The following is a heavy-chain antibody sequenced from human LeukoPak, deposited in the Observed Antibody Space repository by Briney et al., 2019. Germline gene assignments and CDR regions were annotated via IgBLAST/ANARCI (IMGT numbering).Heavy chain of an antibody. CDR1: GFTFSSYS. Sequence: PGGSLRLSCAASGFTFSSYSMNWVRQAPGKGLEWVSSSSSSSSYIYYADSVKGRFTISRDNAKNSLYLQMNSLRAEDTAVYYCARDPGDYGDYADAFDIWGQGTMVTVSS. V-gene: IGHV3-21*01. J-gene: IGHJ3*02. CDR2: SSSSSSYI. CDR3: ARDPGDYGDYADAFDI. D-gene: IGHD4-17*01.